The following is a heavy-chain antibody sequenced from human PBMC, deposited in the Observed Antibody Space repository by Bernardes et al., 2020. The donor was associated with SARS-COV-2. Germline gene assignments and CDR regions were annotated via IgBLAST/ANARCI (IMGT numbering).Heavy chain of an antibody. D-gene: IGHD6-13*01. V-gene: IGHV1-2*02. CDR1: GYTFTGYY. J-gene: IGHJ6*02. CDR3: AREIAAAGTKYYYYGMDV. Sequence: ASVKVSCKASGYTFTGYYMHWVRQAPGQGLEWMGWINPNSGVTNYAQNFQGRVTMTTDTSTSTAYMELSRLRSDDTAVYYCAREIAAAGTKYYYYGMDVWGQGTTVTVSS. CDR2: INPNSGVT.